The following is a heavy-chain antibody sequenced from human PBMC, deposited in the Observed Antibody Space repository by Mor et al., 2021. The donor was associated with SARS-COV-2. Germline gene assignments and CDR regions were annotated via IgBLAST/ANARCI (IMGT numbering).Heavy chain of an antibody. CDR3: ATWRDYGGNSGDY. V-gene: IGHV1-24*01. Sequence: GNTKYAQKFQGRVTMTEDTSTNTAYMELSSLRPEDTAVYYCATWRDYGGNSGDYWGQGTL. J-gene: IGHJ4*02. D-gene: IGHD4-17*01. CDR2: GNT.